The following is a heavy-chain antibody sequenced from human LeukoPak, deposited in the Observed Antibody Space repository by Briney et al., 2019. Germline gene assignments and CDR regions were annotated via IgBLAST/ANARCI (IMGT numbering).Heavy chain of an antibody. CDR2: IYYSGST. J-gene: IGHJ5*02. CDR3: ARRGEEYYYGSGSYFSSWFDP. Sequence: PSETLSLTCTVSGGSLSSSSYYWGWIRQPPGKGLEWIGSIYYSGSTYYNPSLKSRVTISVDTSKNQFSLKLSSVTAADTAVYYCARRGEEYYYGSGSYFSSWFDPWGQGTLVTVSS. D-gene: IGHD3-10*01. CDR1: GGSLSSSSYY. V-gene: IGHV4-39*01.